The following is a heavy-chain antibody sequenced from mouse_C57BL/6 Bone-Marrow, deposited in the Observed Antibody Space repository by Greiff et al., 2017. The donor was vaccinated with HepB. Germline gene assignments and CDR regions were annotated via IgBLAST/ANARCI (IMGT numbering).Heavy chain of an antibody. Sequence: EVMLVESEGGLVQPGSSMKLSCTASGFTFSDYYMAWVRQVPEKGLEWVANINYDGSSTYYLDSLKSRFIISRDNAKNILYLQMSSLKSEDTATYYCARVLNCFYAMDYWGQGTSVTVSS. CDR2: INYDGSST. D-gene: IGHD4-1*01. CDR1: GFTFSDYY. V-gene: IGHV5-16*01. CDR3: ARVLNCFYAMDY. J-gene: IGHJ4*01.